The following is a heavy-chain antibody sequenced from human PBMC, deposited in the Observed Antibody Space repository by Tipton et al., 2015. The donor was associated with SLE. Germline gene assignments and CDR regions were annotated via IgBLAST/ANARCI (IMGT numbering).Heavy chain of an antibody. CDR3: ARGVAHYFDSGSFDV. CDR1: RGSFSGYH. D-gene: IGHD3-22*01. V-gene: IGHV4-34*01. CDR2: INYSGNT. Sequence: TLSLTCAIYRGSFSGYHWSWIRQSPGKGLEWIGEINYSGNTNYNPSLSSRAAISIDTSTNKLSLTLSSVTAADTALYYCARGVAHYFDSGSFDVWGQGTLVTVSP. J-gene: IGHJ3*01.